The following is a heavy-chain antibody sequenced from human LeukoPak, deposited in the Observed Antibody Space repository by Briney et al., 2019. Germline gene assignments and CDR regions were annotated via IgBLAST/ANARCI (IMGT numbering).Heavy chain of an antibody. CDR2: ITRDGSST. V-gene: IGHV3-74*01. D-gene: IGHD3-16*01. CDR3: ARDPGHESWSPFWGGMDV. Sequence: GGSLRLSCAASGFTFSSSWMHWVRQAPGKGLVWVSRITRDGSSTTYADSVKGRFTTSRDNAKNTLYLQMDSLRDDDTAVYYCARDPGHESWSPFWGGMDVWGNGTTVIVSS. CDR1: GFTFSSSW. J-gene: IGHJ6*04.